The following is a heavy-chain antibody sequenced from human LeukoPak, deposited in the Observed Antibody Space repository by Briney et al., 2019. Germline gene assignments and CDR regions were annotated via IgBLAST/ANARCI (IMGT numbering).Heavy chain of an antibody. D-gene: IGHD6-6*01. CDR1: GFTFRSHG. V-gene: IGHV3-30*19. CDR2: ISYDGSNK. CDR3: ARKQYSESSSALGAFDL. Sequence: GGSLRLSCAASGFTFRSHGMHWVRLAPGKGLEWVAFISYDGSNKYYADSVKGRFTISRDNSKNTVYVQMKSLRVENTPLYYCARKQYSESSSALGAFDLWGQGTMVIVSS. J-gene: IGHJ3*01.